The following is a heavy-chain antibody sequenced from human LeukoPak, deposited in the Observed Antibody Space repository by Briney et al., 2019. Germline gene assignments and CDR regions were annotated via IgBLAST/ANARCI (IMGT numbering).Heavy chain of an antibody. CDR3: ARVGRITMVRGVIDGGYFDY. D-gene: IGHD3-10*01. V-gene: IGHV1-2*02. CDR2: INPNSGGT. J-gene: IGHJ4*02. Sequence: ASVKVSCKASGYTFTGYYMHWVRQAPGQGLEWMGWINPNSGGTNYAQKFQGRVTMTRDTSISTAYMELSRLRSEDTAVYYCARVGRITMVRGVIDGGYFDYWGQGTLVTVSS. CDR1: GYTFTGYY.